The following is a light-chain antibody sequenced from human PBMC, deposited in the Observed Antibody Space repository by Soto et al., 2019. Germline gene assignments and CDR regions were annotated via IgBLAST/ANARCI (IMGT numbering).Light chain of an antibody. CDR2: QTS. CDR1: QYINTR. V-gene: IGKV3-11*01. CDR3: QQSYSSPPT. J-gene: IGKJ1*01. Sequence: EIVLTQSPATRASLAGDSIILSCRASQYINTRLAWYQHRPGQAPRLLIYQTSIRAAGIPARFSASGSGTDFTLTISSLQPEDFATYYCQQSYSSPPTFGQGTKVDIK.